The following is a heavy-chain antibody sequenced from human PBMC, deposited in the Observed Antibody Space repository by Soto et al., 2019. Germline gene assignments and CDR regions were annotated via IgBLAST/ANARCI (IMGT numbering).Heavy chain of an antibody. J-gene: IGHJ4*02. CDR1: GGSVSSGDFY. V-gene: IGHV4-30-4*01. CDR3: ARGLCSGGSCYSDY. Sequence: SETLSLTCSVSGGSVSSGDFYWSWLRQPPGKGLEWIGFIHDSGSTFYNPSLRSRVTISLDTSVNQFSLKLTSVTAADTAVYYCARGLCSGGSCYSDYWGQGTLVTVSS. CDR2: IHDSGST. D-gene: IGHD2-15*01.